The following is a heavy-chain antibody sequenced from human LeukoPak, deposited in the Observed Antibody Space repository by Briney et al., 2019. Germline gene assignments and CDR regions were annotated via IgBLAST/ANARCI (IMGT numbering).Heavy chain of an antibody. Sequence: GGSLRLSCVASGFAFRGHAMSWVRQAPGKGLDWVSGIVGHGGTTYYADSVKGQFTISRDNSKNTLYLQMNSLRAEDTARYYCAKDGLTSHGYGDYYGMDVWGQGTTVTVS. V-gene: IGHV3-23*01. CDR1: GFAFRGHA. CDR3: AKDGLTSHGYGDYYGMDV. CDR2: IVGHGGTT. D-gene: IGHD4-17*01. J-gene: IGHJ6*02.